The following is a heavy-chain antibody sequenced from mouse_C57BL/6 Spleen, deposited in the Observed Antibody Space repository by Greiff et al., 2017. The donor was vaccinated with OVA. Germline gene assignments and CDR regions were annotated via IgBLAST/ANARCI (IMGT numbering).Heavy chain of an antibody. J-gene: IGHJ4*01. CDR3: ARGPSKGYAIDY. V-gene: IGHV5-4*03. CDR1: GFTFSSYA. D-gene: IGHD2-5*01. CDR2: ISDGGSYT. Sequence: EVKLVESGGGLVKPGGSLKLSCAASGFTFSSYAMSWVRQTPEKRLEWVATISDGGSYTYYPANVKGRFTISRDNAKNNLYLQMSHLKSEDTAMYYCARGPSKGYAIDYWGQGTSVTVSS.